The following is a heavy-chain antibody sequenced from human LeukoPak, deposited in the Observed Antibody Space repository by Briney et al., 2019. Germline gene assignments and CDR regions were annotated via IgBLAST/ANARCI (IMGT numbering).Heavy chain of an antibody. CDR3: ARGPHIRTYDRDNWFDP. CDR2: INPSGGNT. V-gene: IGHV1-46*01. Sequence: GASVKVFCKASGYTFTNYYIYWVRQAPRQGLEWMGIINPSGGNTNYAQKFQGRVTMTRDMSTSTVYMELSSLRSEDTAVYYCARGPHIRTYDRDNWFDPWGQGTLVTVSS. D-gene: IGHD3-3*01. CDR1: GYTFTNYY. J-gene: IGHJ5*02.